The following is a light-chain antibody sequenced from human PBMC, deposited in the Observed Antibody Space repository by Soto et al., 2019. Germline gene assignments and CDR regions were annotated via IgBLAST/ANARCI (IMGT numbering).Light chain of an antibody. CDR2: DVS. V-gene: IGLV2-11*01. CDR3: CSYAGSYTYG. J-gene: IGLJ1*01. Sequence: QSALTQPRSVAGSPGQSVTISCTGTSSDVGGYNYFSWYQQHPGKAPKLMTYDVSKRPSGFPDRFSGSKSGNTASLTISGFQADDEADYYCCSYAGSYTYGFGTGPNVTVL. CDR1: SSDVGGYNY.